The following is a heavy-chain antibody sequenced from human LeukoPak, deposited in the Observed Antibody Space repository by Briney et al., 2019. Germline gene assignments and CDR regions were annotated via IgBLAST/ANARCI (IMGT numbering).Heavy chain of an antibody. Sequence: PGGSLRLSCAASGFTFNTNAMSWVRQAPGKGLEWVSAISGRTGGTYYADSVMGRFTISRDNSKSTLYLQMDSLRAEDTAVYYCAKCGNSGCHLIDYWGQGTLVTVSS. CDR3: AKCGNSGCHLIDY. D-gene: IGHD5-12*01. V-gene: IGHV3-23*01. CDR1: GFTFNTNA. CDR2: ISGRTGGT. J-gene: IGHJ4*02.